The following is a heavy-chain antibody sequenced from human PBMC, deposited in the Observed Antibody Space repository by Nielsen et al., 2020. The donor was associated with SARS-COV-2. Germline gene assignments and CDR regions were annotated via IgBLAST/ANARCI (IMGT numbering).Heavy chain of an antibody. CDR1: GFTFSSYA. CDR3: ARDHFTYYYYYGMDV. V-gene: IGHV3-30-3*01. CDR2: ISYDGSNK. D-gene: IGHD2/OR15-2a*01. Sequence: GGSLRLSCAASGFTFSSYAMHWVRQAPGKGLEWVAVISYDGSNKYYAGSVKGRFTISRDNSKNTLYLQMNSLRAEDTAVYYCARDHFTYYYYYGMDVWGQGTTVTVSS. J-gene: IGHJ6*02.